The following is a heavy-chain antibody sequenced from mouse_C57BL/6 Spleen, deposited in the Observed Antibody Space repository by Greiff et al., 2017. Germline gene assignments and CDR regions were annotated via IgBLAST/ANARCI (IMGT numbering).Heavy chain of an antibody. V-gene: IGHV1-39*01. D-gene: IGHD1-1*01. CDR3: ARGEGITTVVDFDY. J-gene: IGHJ2*01. Sequence: EVKLQESGPELVKPGASVKISCKASGYSFTDYNMNWVKQSNGKSLEWIGVINPNYGTTSYNQKFKGKATLTVDQSSSTAYMQLNSLTSEDSAVYYCARGEGITTVVDFDYWGQGTTLTVSS. CDR2: INPNYGTT. CDR1: GYSFTDYN.